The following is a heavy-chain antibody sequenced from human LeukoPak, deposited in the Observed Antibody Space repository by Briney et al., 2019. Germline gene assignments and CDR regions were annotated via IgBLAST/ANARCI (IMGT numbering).Heavy chain of an antibody. J-gene: IGHJ4*02. CDR1: GDSISSYY. CDR2: IYHSGST. D-gene: IGHD6-13*01. Sequence: PSETLSLTCTVSGDSISSYYWSWIRQPPGKGLEWIGYIYHSGSTNYNASLKSRVTISADTSKDQFSLNLASVTAADTAVYYCATGYSSTWYYFDYWGQGTLVTVSS. V-gene: IGHV4-59*01. CDR3: ATGYSSTWYYFDY.